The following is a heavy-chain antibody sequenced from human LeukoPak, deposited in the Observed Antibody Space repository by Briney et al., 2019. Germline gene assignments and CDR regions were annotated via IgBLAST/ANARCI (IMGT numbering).Heavy chain of an antibody. J-gene: IGHJ5*02. CDR3: ARVGWVVVPAAMLFPPSWFDP. V-gene: IGHV4-30-4*01. CDR1: GGSISSGDYY. Sequence: PSETLSLTCTVSGGSISSGDYYGSWIRQPPGKGLEWIGYIYYSGSTYYNPSLKSRVTISVDTSKNQFSLKLSSVTAADTAVYYCARVGWVVVPAAMLFPPSWFDPWGQGTPVTVSS. D-gene: IGHD2-2*01. CDR2: IYYSGST.